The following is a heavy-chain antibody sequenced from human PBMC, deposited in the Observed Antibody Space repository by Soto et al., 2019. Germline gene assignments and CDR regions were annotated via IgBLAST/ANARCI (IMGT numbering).Heavy chain of an antibody. D-gene: IGHD1-1*01. CDR1: GGSFSDYY. V-gene: IGHV4-34*01. J-gene: IGHJ5*02. CDR3: ARVGTTSGIVSNNWFDP. Sequence: QVQLQQWGAGLLKPSETLSLTCAVFGGSFSDYYWIWIRQPPGKGLEWIGEINHSGTTNYNPSLKSRVTISVDTSKNQFSLKLSSVTAADSAVYYCARVGTTSGIVSNNWFDPWGQGTLVTVSS. CDR2: INHSGTT.